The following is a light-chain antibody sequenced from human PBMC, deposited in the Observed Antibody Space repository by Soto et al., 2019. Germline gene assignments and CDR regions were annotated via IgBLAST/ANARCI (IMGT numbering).Light chain of an antibody. V-gene: IGLV2-23*01. Sequence: QSALTQPASESGSPGQSITISCTGTSSDVGSYNLVSWYQQHPGKAPKLMIYEGSNRPTGVSNRFSGSKSGNTAFLTISGLQAEDEADYYCCSYAGSSTGVFGGGTKVTVL. J-gene: IGLJ3*02. CDR1: SSDVGSYNL. CDR3: CSYAGSSTGV. CDR2: EGS.